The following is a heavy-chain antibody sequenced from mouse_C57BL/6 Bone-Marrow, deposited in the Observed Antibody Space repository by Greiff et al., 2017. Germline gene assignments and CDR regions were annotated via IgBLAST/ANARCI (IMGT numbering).Heavy chain of an antibody. D-gene: IGHD2-1*01. CDR2: IVPSDSYT. V-gene: IGHV1-59*01. Sequence: VQLQQSGAELVRPGTSVKLSCKASGYTFTSYWMHWVKQRPGQGLEWIGVIVPSDSYTNYNQKFKGKATLTVDTSSSTAYMQLSSLTSEDSAVYYCAAYGNFSYWGQATLVTVSA. CDR3: AAYGNFSY. CDR1: GYTFTSYW. J-gene: IGHJ3*01.